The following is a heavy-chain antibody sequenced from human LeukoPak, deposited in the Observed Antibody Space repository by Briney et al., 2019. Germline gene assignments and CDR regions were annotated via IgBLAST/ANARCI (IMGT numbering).Heavy chain of an antibody. CDR3: ARDSSPITIFGVVELDP. J-gene: IGHJ5*02. Sequence: TGGSLRLSCAASGFTFSSYSMNWVRQAPGKGLEWVSSISSSSSYIYYAASVKGRFTISRDNAKNSLYLQMNSLRAEDTAVYYCARDSSPITIFGVVELDPWGQGTLVTVSS. CDR2: ISSSSSYI. V-gene: IGHV3-21*01. D-gene: IGHD3-3*01. CDR1: GFTFSSYS.